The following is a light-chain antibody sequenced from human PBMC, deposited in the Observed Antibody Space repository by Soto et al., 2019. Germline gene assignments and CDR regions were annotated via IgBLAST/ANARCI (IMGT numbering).Light chain of an antibody. CDR2: ASS. J-gene: IGKJ4*01. CDR1: QDISSW. Sequence: DIQMTQSPSFVSASVRDRVTTTCRASQDISSWLVWYQQKPGKAPKLLIHASSGLQSGVPSRFSGSGSGTVFTLTISILQSEDFATYYCLQANSFPLTFGGGTKVEIK. V-gene: IGKV1-12*01. CDR3: LQANSFPLT.